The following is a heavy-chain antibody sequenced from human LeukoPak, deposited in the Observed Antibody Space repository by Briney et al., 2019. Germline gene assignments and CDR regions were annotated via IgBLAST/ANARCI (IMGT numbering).Heavy chain of an antibody. CDR1: GFTFSSYS. D-gene: IGHD5-12*01. CDR3: ARGRGYSGYDAFDY. CDR2: ISSSSSYI. J-gene: IGHJ4*02. V-gene: IGHV3-21*01. Sequence: PGGSLRLSCAASGFTFSSYSMNWVRQAPGKGLEWVSSISSSSSYIYYADSVKGRFTISSDNAKNSLYLQMNRLRAEDTAVYYCARGRGYSGYDAFDYWGQGTLVTVSS.